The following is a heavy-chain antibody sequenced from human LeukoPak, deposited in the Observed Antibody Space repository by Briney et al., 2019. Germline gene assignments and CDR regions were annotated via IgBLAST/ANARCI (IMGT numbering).Heavy chain of an antibody. D-gene: IGHD3-3*01. CDR3: TKEGGLYDSGGYFDY. J-gene: IGHJ4*02. V-gene: IGHV3-23*01. CDR2: ISSSGGRT. Sequence: GGSLRLSCAASGFTFNNYAMGWVRQAPGKGQEWVSTISSSGGRTYYADSVKGRFTFSRDDSKNTLYLQMNSLRAEDTAVYYCTKEGGLYDSGGYFDYWGQGTLVTVSS. CDR1: GFTFNNYA.